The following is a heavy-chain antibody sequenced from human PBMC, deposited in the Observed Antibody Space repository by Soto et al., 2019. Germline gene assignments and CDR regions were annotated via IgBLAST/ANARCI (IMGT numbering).Heavy chain of an antibody. CDR2: IPQEGGDG. J-gene: IGHJ6*02. Sequence: DVQLVESGGAVVQPGESLRLSCEVSGFTFSVYSMTWVRQAPGKGLEWVAKIPQEGGDGHYADSVKGRFTISRDNAKNSVFLQMNNLRAADTAVYYCARDQLILPAHDFFYGSDVWGQGATVTVS. V-gene: IGHV3-7*03. CDR3: ARDQLILPAHDFFYGSDV. D-gene: IGHD2-21*02. CDR1: GFTFSVYS.